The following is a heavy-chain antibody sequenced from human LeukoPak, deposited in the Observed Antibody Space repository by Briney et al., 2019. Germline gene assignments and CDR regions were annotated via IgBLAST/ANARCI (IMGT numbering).Heavy chain of an antibody. D-gene: IGHD2-2*01. Sequence: GGSLRLSCAASGFTFSSYSMNWVRQAPGKGLEWVSSISSSSSYIYYADSVKGRFTISRDNAKNSLYLQMNSLRAEDTAVYYCAREKNKYCSSTSCYLKPADIWGQGTMVTVSS. V-gene: IGHV3-21*01. CDR1: GFTFSSYS. J-gene: IGHJ3*02. CDR3: AREKNKYCSSTSCYLKPADI. CDR2: ISSSSSYI.